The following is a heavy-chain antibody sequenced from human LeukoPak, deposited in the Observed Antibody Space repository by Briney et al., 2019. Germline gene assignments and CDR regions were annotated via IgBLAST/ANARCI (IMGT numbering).Heavy chain of an antibody. Sequence: SQTLSLTCAISGDSVSSGRATWTWIRQSPSRGLEWLGRTYYRSKWFNDYAVSVKSRITITPDTSKNQFSLQLNSVTPEDAAVYLCARRNGVLRAVDFWGQGTTVTVSS. CDR2: TYYRSKWFN. CDR3: ARRNGVLRAVDF. CDR1: GDSVSSGRAT. V-gene: IGHV6-1*01. D-gene: IGHD2-8*01. J-gene: IGHJ3*01.